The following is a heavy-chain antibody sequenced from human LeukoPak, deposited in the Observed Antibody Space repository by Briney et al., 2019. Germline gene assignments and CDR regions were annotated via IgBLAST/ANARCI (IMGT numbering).Heavy chain of an antibody. CDR1: GGSISSSSYY. D-gene: IGHD4-17*01. V-gene: IGHV4-39*07. CDR3: ARIYDYGDYFFDY. J-gene: IGHJ4*02. CDR2: IYYSGST. Sequence: ASETLSLTCTVSGGSISSSSYYWGWIRQPPGKGLEWIGSIYYSGSTYYNPSLKSRVTISVDTSKNQFSLKLSSVTAADTAVYYCARIYDYGDYFFDYWGQGTLVTVSS.